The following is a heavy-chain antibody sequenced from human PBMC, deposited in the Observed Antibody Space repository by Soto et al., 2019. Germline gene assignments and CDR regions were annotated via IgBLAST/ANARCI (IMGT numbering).Heavy chain of an antibody. CDR1: GFTFSNYG. D-gene: IGHD6-19*01. V-gene: IGHV3-30*18. CDR3: AKGGRRTVSGHLDY. CDR2: ISYDGSKK. Sequence: VQLVESGGGVVQPGRSLRLSCAASGFTFSNYGIHWVRQAPGKGLEWVAVISYDGSKKYYADSVKGRFTISSDNSKNTLYLQMDSLGAEDTAEDTAVYYCAKGGRRTVSGHLDYWGQGTLVTVSS. J-gene: IGHJ4*02.